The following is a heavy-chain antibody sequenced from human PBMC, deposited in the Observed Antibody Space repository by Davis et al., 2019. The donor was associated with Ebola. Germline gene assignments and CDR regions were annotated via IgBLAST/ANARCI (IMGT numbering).Heavy chain of an antibody. V-gene: IGHV3-23*01. J-gene: IGHJ3*02. CDR1: GFTFGSYA. CDR2: ITSSGGTT. D-gene: IGHD3-9*01. CDR3: VKDTSDIWFDI. Sequence: GGSLRLSCAASGFTFGSYAMTWARQAPGKGLEWVSAITSSGGTTYHADSVKGRFTISRDNSKNTLNLQMNGLRVEDTAIYYCVKDTSDIWFDIWGQGTMVTVSS.